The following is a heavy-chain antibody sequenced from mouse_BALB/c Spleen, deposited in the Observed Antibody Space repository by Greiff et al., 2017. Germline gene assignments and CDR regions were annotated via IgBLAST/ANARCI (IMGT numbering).Heavy chain of an antibody. CDR3: ARDLFIFPHY. CDR2: INPYNDGT. Sequence: QVQLQQSGAELVRPGTSVKVSCKASGYAFTNYLIEWVKQRPGQGLEWIGVINPYNDGTKYNEKFKGKATLTSDKSSSTAYMELSSLTSEDSAVYYCARDLFIFPHYWGQGTTLKVSS. V-gene: IGHV1-54*01. D-gene: IGHD1-1*01. J-gene: IGHJ2*01. CDR1: GYAFTNYL.